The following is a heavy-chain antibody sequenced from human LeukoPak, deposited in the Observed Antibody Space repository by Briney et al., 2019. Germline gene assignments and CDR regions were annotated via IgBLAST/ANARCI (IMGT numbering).Heavy chain of an antibody. CDR2: MNPNSGNT. Sequence: ASVKVSCKASGYSFTSYDINWVRQATGQGLEWMGWMNPNSGNTGSAQKFQGRVTINRNTYIRTAYMALSNLRAENTAVYYCATRVAAGGACMGYWGQGTLVTVSS. CDR1: GYSFTSYD. D-gene: IGHD6-13*01. J-gene: IGHJ4*02. CDR3: ATRVAAGGACMGY. V-gene: IGHV1-8*01.